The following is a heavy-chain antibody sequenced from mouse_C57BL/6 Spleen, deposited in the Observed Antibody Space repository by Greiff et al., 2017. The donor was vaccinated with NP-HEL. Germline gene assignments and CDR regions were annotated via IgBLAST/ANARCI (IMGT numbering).Heavy chain of an antibody. CDR1: GYTFTDYE. CDR2: IDPETGGT. V-gene: IGHV1-15*01. Sequence: QVQLQQSGAELVRPGASVTLSCKASGYTFTDYEMHWVKQTPVHGLEWIGAIDPETGGTAYNQKFKGKAILTADKSSSTAYMELRSLTSEDSAVYYCTRGRGYGYDGAWFAYWGQGTLVTVSA. J-gene: IGHJ3*01. CDR3: TRGRGYGYDGAWFAY. D-gene: IGHD2-2*01.